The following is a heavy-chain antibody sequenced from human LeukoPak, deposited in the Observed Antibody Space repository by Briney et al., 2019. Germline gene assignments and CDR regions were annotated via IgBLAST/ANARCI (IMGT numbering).Heavy chain of an antibody. CDR3: ARGTRFTAPPRRFDWFDP. Sequence: PSESLSLTCTVSGGAISSYYWSWIRKPGGKGVVRSGRIYTGASPNYNPSLKTRVPMSVAPCQNQFSLKLSSVTAADTAVYYCARGTRFTAPPRRFDWFDPWGQGTLVTVSS. D-gene: IGHD2-2*01. CDR2: IYTGASP. CDR1: GGAISSYY. J-gene: IGHJ5*02. V-gene: IGHV4-4*07.